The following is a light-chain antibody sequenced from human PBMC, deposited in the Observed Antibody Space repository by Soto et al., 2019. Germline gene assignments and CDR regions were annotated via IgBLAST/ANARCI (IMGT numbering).Light chain of an antibody. V-gene: IGKV3-20*01. CDR2: DVS. J-gene: IGKJ1*01. Sequence: EIVLTQSPATLSFSPCERATLSCRASQSVTNYLAWYQQKPGQAPRLLVYDVSNRATGIPARFSGGGSGTDFTLTISRLEPEDFAVYYCQQYGGSPRTFGQGTKVDIK. CDR1: QSVTNY. CDR3: QQYGGSPRT.